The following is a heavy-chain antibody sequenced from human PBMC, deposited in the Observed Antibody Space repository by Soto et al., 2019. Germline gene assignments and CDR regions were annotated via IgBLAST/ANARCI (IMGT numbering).Heavy chain of an antibody. Sequence: PSETLSLTCTVSGASISGFYWSWIRKSVGKGLEWIGRIYATGTTDYNPSLKSRVMMSVDTSKKQFSLKLRSVTAADTAVYYCERVYSSSFSVFYYGMDVWGQGTTVTAP. CDR3: ERVYSSSFSVFYYGMDV. D-gene: IGHD6-6*01. V-gene: IGHV4-4*07. CDR2: IYATGTT. J-gene: IGHJ6*02. CDR1: GASISGFY.